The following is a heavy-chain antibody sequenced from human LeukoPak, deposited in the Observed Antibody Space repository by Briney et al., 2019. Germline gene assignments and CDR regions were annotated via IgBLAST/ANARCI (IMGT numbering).Heavy chain of an antibody. D-gene: IGHD4-17*01. Sequence: GGSLRLSCAASGFTFSSYAMHWVRQAPGKGLEWVAVISYDGSNKYYADSVKGRFTISRDNSKNTLYLQMNSLRAEDTAVYYCARVEMDYGDFDYWGQGTLVTVSS. V-gene: IGHV3-30-3*01. J-gene: IGHJ4*02. CDR1: GFTFSSYA. CDR2: ISYDGSNK. CDR3: ARVEMDYGDFDY.